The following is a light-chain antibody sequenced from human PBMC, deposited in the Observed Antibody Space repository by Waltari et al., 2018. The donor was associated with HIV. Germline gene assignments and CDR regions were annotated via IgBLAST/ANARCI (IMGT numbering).Light chain of an antibody. Sequence: QSALTQPASVSGSPGQSLTLSCTRTSSDVGRYNYVPWYQQHPGKAPKLMIYDVSKRPSGVSNRFSGSKSGNTASLTISGLQAEDEADYYCCSYAGSSTYVFGTGTKVTVL. V-gene: IGLV2-23*02. CDR3: CSYAGSSTYV. CDR2: DVS. CDR1: SSDVGRYNY. J-gene: IGLJ1*01.